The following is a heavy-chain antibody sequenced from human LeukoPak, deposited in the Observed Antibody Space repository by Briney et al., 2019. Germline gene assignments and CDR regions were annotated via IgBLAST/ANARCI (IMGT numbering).Heavy chain of an antibody. CDR1: GDSVSSNSAA. Sequence: PSQTLSFTCAISGDSVSSNSAAWNRIRQSPSGGLEWLGRTNYSAKWYNDYAVSVKSRITINPDTSKNQLSLQLNSVTPEDTAVYCCARAGSIVVVPAAHYDDAFDIWGQGTMVTVSS. CDR2: TNYSAKWYN. J-gene: IGHJ3*02. V-gene: IGHV6-1*01. CDR3: ARAGSIVVVPAAHYDDAFDI. D-gene: IGHD2-2*01.